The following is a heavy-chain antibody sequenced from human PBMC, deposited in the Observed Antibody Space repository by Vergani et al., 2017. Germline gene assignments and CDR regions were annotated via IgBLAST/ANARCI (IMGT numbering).Heavy chain of an antibody. D-gene: IGHD2-15*01. J-gene: IGHJ6*03. CDR1: GFPFSSYA. Sequence: EVQLLESGGGLVQPGGSLRLSCAASGFPFSSYAMSWVRQAPGKGLEWVSAIRGSGGRTYYADSVKGRFTISRDNSKNTLYLQMNSLRAEDTAVYYCAKSVGYCSGGSCSYYYYMDVWGKGTTVTVSS. CDR2: IRGSGGRT. V-gene: IGHV3-23*01. CDR3: AKSVGYCSGGSCSYYYYMDV.